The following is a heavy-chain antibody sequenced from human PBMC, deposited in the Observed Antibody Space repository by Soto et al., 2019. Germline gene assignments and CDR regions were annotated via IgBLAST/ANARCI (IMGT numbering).Heavy chain of an antibody. D-gene: IGHD5-18*01. Sequence: ALVKVACKASGYTFSGYYMHWLRQAPGQGLEWMGWINPNSGGTNYAQKFQGWVTMTRDTSISTAYMELSRLRSDDTAVYYCARGRTAMVLYSFDYWGQGTLVTVSS. CDR1: GYTFSGYY. J-gene: IGHJ4*02. CDR2: INPNSGGT. V-gene: IGHV1-2*04. CDR3: ARGRTAMVLYSFDY.